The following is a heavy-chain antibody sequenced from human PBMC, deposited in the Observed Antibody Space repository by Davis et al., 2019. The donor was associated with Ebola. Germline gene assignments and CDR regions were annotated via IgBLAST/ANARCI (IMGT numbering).Heavy chain of an antibody. D-gene: IGHD4-17*01. CDR2: ISYDGSNK. Sequence: GESLKISCAASGFTFSDYYMSWIRQAPGKGLEWVAVISYDGSNKYYADSVKGRFTISRDNSKNTLYLQMNSLRAEDTAVYYCAKVDGDYLAFYYYGMDVWGQGTTVTVSS. CDR3: AKVDGDYLAFYYYGMDV. J-gene: IGHJ6*02. V-gene: IGHV3-30*18. CDR1: GFTFSDYY.